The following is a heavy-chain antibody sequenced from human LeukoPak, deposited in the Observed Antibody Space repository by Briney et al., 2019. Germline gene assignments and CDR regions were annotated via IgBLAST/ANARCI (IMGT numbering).Heavy chain of an antibody. V-gene: IGHV1-2*02. CDR2: INPNSGGT. D-gene: IGHD6-19*01. Sequence: ASVKVSCKASGYTFTGYYMHWVRQAPGQGLEWMGWINPNSGGTNYAQKFQGRVTMTRDTSISTAYMELSRLRSDDTAVYYCATLLVAGPPRRYYYYYGMDVWGQGTTVTVSS. J-gene: IGHJ6*02. CDR1: GYTFTGYY. CDR3: ATLLVAGPPRRYYYYYGMDV.